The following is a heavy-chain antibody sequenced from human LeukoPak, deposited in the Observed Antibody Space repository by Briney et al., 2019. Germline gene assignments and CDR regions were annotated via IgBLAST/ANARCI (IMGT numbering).Heavy chain of an antibody. D-gene: IGHD5-24*01. CDR1: GFTFSSYW. J-gene: IGHJ4*02. CDR2: INSDGGST. V-gene: IGHV3-74*01. CDR3: ARRIQGMAPYYFDY. Sequence: GRSLRLSCTASGFTFSSYWMHWVRQAPGKGLVWVSRINSDGGSTSYADSVKGRFTISRDNAKNTLYLQMNSLRAEDTAVYYCARRIQGMAPYYFDYWGQGTLVTVSS.